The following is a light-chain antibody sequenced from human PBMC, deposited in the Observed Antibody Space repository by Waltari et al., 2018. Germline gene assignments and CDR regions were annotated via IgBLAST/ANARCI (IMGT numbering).Light chain of an antibody. J-gene: IGKJ5*01. V-gene: IGKV3-20*01. CDR3: QQYGSSIT. CDR1: QSVSSSD. Sequence: EIVLTQSPGTLSLSPGERATLSCRASQSVSSSDLAWYQQKPGQAPRLLIYGASSRATGFPDRFSGSGSGTDFTLTISRLEPEDFAVYYCQQYGSSITFGQGTRLEIK. CDR2: GAS.